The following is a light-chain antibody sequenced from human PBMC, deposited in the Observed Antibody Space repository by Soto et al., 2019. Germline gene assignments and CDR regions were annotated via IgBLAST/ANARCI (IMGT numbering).Light chain of an antibody. V-gene: IGLV2-14*03. J-gene: IGLJ1*01. CDR3: NSYTSSSTHV. CDR2: DVS. Sequence: SSPPPPAPLFGAPGQSITISCTGNNNDVGGYNYVSWYQQHPGKAPKLIISDVSNRPSGVSNRFSGSKSGNTASLTISGLQAEDEADYYCNSYTSSSTHVFGTGTKVTVL. CDR1: NNDVGGYNY.